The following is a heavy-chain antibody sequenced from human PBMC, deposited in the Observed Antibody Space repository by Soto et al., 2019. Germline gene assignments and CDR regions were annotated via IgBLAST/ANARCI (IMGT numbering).Heavy chain of an antibody. CDR2: IDWDDDK. V-gene: IGHV2-70*11. Sequence: SGPTLVNPTQTLTLTCTFSGFSLSTSGMCVSWIRQPPGKALEWLARIDWDDDKYYSTSLKTRLSISKDTSKNQVVLRMTNMDPVDTATYYCSRTIVSSDHDGVDVWGQGTTVTVSS. J-gene: IGHJ6*02. D-gene: IGHD4-4*01. CDR1: GFSLSTSGMC. CDR3: SRTIVSSDHDGVDV.